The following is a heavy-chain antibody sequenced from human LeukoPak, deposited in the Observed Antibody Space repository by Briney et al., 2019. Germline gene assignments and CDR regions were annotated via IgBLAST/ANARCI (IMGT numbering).Heavy chain of an antibody. CDR3: ARMGMDAAMITNFFDY. V-gene: IGHV1-46*01. D-gene: IGHD5-18*01. CDR1: GYTFTSNY. J-gene: IGHJ4*02. Sequence: ASVKVSCKASGYTFTSNYMHWVRQAPGQGLEWMGVIHPSGGSTNYAQKFHGRVTMTKDTSTSTDYMELSSLRSEDTAIYYCARMGMDAAMITNFFDYWGQGTLVTVSS. CDR2: IHPSGGST.